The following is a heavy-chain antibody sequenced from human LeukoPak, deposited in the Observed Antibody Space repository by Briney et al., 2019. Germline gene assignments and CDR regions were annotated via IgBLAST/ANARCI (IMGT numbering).Heavy chain of an antibody. D-gene: IGHD6-19*01. CDR2: INPSGGST. V-gene: IGHV1-46*01. J-gene: IGHJ6*03. Sequence: ASVKVSFKASGYTFTSYYMHWVRQAPGQGLEWMGIINPSGGSTSYAQKFQGRVTMTRDMSTSTVYMELSSLRSEDTAVYYCAREGYSSGPGYYYYYMDVWGKGTTVTVSS. CDR3: AREGYSSGPGYYYYYMDV. CDR1: GYTFTSYY.